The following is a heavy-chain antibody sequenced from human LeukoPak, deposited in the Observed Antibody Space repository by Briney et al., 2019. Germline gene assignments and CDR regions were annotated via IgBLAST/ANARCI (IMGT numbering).Heavy chain of an antibody. Sequence: GGSLRLSCAVSGFIFSSSAMSWVRQAPGKGLEWVSVFYSGGDTHYADSVKGRFTISRDNSKNTLYLQMNSLRAEDTAVYYCARDSTGYWYFDLWGRGTLVSVSS. CDR3: ARDSTGYWYFDL. V-gene: IGHV3-53*01. J-gene: IGHJ2*01. CDR1: GFIFSSSA. D-gene: IGHD3-3*02. CDR2: FYSGGDT.